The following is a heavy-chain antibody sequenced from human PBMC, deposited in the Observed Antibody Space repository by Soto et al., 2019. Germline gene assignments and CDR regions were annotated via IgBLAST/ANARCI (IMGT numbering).Heavy chain of an antibody. V-gene: IGHV3-30-3*01. Sequence: QVQLVESGGGVVQPGRSLRLSCAASGFTFSSYAMHWVRQAPGKGLEWVAVISNDGSNKYYADSVKGRFTISRDNSKNTLYLQMNSLRAEDTAVYYCASELEHHGDDAFDIWGQGTMVTVSS. D-gene: IGHD1-1*01. CDR3: ASELEHHGDDAFDI. CDR2: ISNDGSNK. CDR1: GFTFSSYA. J-gene: IGHJ3*02.